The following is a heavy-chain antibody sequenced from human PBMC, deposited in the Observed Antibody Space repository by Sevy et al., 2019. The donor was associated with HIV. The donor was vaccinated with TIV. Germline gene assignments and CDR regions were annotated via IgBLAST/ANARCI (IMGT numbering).Heavy chain of an antibody. CDR1: GFTFSSYS. Sequence: GGSLRLSCAASGFTFSSYSMNWVRQAPGKGLEWVSSISSSSSYIYYADSVKGRFTISRYNAKNSLYLQMNSLRAEDTAVYYCARGRPYSNSPDAFDIWGQGTMVTVSS. J-gene: IGHJ3*02. CDR2: ISSSSSYI. D-gene: IGHD4-4*01. V-gene: IGHV3-21*01. CDR3: ARGRPYSNSPDAFDI.